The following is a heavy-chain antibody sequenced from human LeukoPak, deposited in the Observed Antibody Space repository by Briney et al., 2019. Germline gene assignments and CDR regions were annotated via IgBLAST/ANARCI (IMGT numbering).Heavy chain of an antibody. Sequence: PSGTLSLTCAVSGGSISSSNWWSWVRQPPGKGLEWIGEIYHSGSTNYNPSLKSRVTISVDKSKNQFSLKLSSVTAADTAVYYCARVTPYYDFWSGYYSAYFDYWGQGTLVTVSS. CDR2: IYHSGST. V-gene: IGHV4-4*02. D-gene: IGHD3-3*01. CDR1: GGSISSSNW. J-gene: IGHJ4*02. CDR3: ARVTPYYDFWSGYYSAYFDY.